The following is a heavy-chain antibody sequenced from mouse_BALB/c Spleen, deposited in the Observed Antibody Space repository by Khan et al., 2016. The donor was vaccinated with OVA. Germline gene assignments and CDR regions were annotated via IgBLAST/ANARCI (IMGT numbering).Heavy chain of an antibody. Sequence: QVQLKQSGAELVRPGASVKLSCKASGYTFTNYWINWVKQRPGQGLEWIGNIYPSDSYTNYNQNFKDRATLSVDKSSRTAYIQLSSPTSEDSAVYYCTREGTTVDAMDYWGQGTSVTVSS. CDR3: TREGTTVDAMDY. V-gene: IGHV1-69*02. CDR2: IYPSDSYT. CDR1: GYTFTNYW. J-gene: IGHJ4*01. D-gene: IGHD1-1*01.